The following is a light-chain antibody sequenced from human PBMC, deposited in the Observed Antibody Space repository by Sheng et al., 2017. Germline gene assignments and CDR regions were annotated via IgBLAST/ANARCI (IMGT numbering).Light chain of an antibody. CDR3: AAWDDSLNDYV. CDR2: EVS. J-gene: IGLJ1*01. V-gene: IGLV2-8*01. CDR1: SSDVGGYNY. Sequence: QSALTQPPSASGSPGQSVTISCTGTSSDVGGYNYVSWYQQHPGKAPKLMIYEVSKRPSWVPDRFSGSRSGNTASLTVSGLQAEDEADYYCAAWDDSLNDYVFGAGTKVIV.